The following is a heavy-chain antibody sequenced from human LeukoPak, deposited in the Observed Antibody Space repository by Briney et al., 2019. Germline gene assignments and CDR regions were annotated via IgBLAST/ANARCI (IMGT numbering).Heavy chain of an antibody. J-gene: IGHJ4*02. CDR2: IYYSGST. CDR1: GGSISSYY. Sequence: PSETLSLTCTVSGGSISSYYWSWIRQPPGKGLEWIGYIYYSGSTNYNPSLKSRVTISVDTSKNQFSLKLSSVTAADTAVYYCARHTRGDWNRVFDYWGQGTLVIVSS. D-gene: IGHD1-1*01. CDR3: ARHTRGDWNRVFDY. V-gene: IGHV4-59*08.